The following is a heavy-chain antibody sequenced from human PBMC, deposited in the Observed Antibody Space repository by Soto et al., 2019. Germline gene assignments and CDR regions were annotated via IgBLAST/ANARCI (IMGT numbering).Heavy chain of an antibody. CDR2: INHSGST. D-gene: IGHD3-10*01. V-gene: IGHV4-34*01. CDR3: ARARPWFGGVKAYYYYGMDV. Sequence: SETLSLTCTVSGGSISSYYWSWIRQPPGKGLEWIGEINHSGSTNYNPSLKSRVTISVDTSKNQFSLKLSSVTAADTAVYYCARARPWFGGVKAYYYYGMDVWGQGTTVTVSS. CDR1: GGSISSYY. J-gene: IGHJ6*02.